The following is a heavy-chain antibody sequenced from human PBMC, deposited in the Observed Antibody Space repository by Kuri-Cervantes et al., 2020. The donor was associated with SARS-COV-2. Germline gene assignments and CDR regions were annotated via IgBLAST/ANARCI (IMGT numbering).Heavy chain of an antibody. CDR1: GSTFSSYA. CDR2: IIPIFGTA. CDR3: AQLHSSSWHIRRYYGMDV. J-gene: IGHJ6*02. V-gene: IGHV1-69*06. D-gene: IGHD6-13*01. Sequence: SVKVSCKASGSTFSSYAISWVRQAPGQGLEWMGGIIPIFGTANYAQKFQGRVTITADKSTSTAYMELSSLRSEDTAVYYCAQLHSSSWHIRRYYGMDVWGQGTTVTVSS.